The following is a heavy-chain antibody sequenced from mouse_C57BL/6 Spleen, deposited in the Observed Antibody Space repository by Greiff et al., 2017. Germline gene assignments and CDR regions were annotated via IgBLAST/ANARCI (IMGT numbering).Heavy chain of an antibody. V-gene: IGHV1-55*01. CDR3: ARESYYGSSWFAY. CDR1: GYTFTSYW. D-gene: IGHD1-1*01. Sequence: QVQLQQSGAELVKPGASVKMSCKASGYTFTSYWITWVKQRPGQGLEWIGDIYPGSGSTNYNGKFKSKATLTVDTSSSTAYMQLSSLTSEDSAVYYCARESYYGSSWFAYWGQGTLVTVSA. CDR2: IYPGSGST. J-gene: IGHJ3*01.